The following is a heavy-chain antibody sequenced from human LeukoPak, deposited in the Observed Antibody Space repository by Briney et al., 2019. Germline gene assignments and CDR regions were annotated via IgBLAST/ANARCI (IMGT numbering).Heavy chain of an antibody. CDR2: IYYSST. J-gene: IGHJ4*02. D-gene: IGHD6-13*01. CDR3: ARGLGSSSWYSLKGDQYYFDY. Sequence: SETLSLTCAVYGGSFSGYYWSWIRQPPGKGLELIGHIYYSSTNYNPSLKSRVTISVDTSKSQFSLKLTSVTAADTAVYYCARGLGSSSWYSLKGDQYYFDYWGQGTLVTVSS. CDR1: GGSFSGYY. V-gene: IGHV4-59*01.